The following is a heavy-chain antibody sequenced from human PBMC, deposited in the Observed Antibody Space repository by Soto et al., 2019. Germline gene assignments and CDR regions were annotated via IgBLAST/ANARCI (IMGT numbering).Heavy chain of an antibody. Sequence: QSGGSLRLSCAASGFTFSSYAMHWVRQAPGKGLEWVAVISYDGSNKYYADSVKGRFTISRDNSKNTLYLQMNSLRAEDTAVYYCARGGISSSSQIKSYYYYYGMDVWGQGTTVTVSS. D-gene: IGHD6-6*01. CDR1: GFTFSSYA. CDR3: ARGGISSSSQIKSYYYYYGMDV. V-gene: IGHV3-30-3*01. J-gene: IGHJ6*02. CDR2: ISYDGSNK.